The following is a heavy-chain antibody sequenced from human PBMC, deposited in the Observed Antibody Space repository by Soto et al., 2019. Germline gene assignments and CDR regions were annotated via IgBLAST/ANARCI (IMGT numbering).Heavy chain of an antibody. D-gene: IGHD5-12*01. V-gene: IGHV4-4*07. J-gene: IGHJ4*02. CDR1: GCSISPYY. CDR2: IYTSGRT. CDR3: ARSGNSGYSPHDY. Sequence: PXETLSLTCTVAGCSISPYYWSWIRQPAGKGLEWIGRIYTSGRTNYSPSLKSRLTMSVDTSKNHFSLKLSSVTAADTAVYYCARSGNSGYSPHDYWGQGTLVTVSS.